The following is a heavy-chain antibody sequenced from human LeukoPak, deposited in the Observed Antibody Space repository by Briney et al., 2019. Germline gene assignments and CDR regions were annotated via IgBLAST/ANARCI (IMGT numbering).Heavy chain of an antibody. CDR2: IYHSGST. J-gene: IGHJ2*01. V-gene: IGHV4-30-2*01. Sequence: PSETLSLTCTVSGGSISSGGYYWSWIRQPPGKGLEWIGYIYHSGSTYYNPSLKSRVTISVDRSKNQFSLKLSSVTAADTAVYYCAREEGPPQFSSSWVVWYFDLWGRGTLVTVSS. CDR3: AREEGPPQFSSSWVVWYFDL. CDR1: GGSISSGGYY. D-gene: IGHD6-13*01.